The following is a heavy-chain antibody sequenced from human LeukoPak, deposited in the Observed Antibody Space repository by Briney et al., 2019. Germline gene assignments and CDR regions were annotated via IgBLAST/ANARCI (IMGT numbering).Heavy chain of an antibody. Sequence: PGGSLRLSCAASGFTVSSNYMSWVRQAPGKGLEWVSVIYSGGSTYYADSVKGRFTISRDNSRNTLYLQMNSLRAEDTAVYYCARGVEANWVFDYWGQGTLVTASS. CDR3: ARGVEANWVFDY. CDR2: IYSGGST. V-gene: IGHV3-53*01. D-gene: IGHD7-27*01. CDR1: GFTVSSNY. J-gene: IGHJ4*02.